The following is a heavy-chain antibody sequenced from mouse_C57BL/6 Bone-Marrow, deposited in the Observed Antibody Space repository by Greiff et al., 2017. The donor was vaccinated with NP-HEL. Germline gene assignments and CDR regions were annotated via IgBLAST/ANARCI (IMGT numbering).Heavy chain of an antibody. CDR2: IDPENGDT. CDR1: GFNIKDDY. J-gene: IGHJ1*03. V-gene: IGHV14-4*01. Sequence: QLQQSGAELVRPGASVKLSCTASGFNIKDDYMHWVKQRPEQGLEWIGWIDPENGDTEYASKFQGKATITADTSSNTAYLQLSSLTSEDTAVYYCTPYYDYGPTGVWGTGTTVTVSS. CDR3: TPYYDYGPTGV. D-gene: IGHD2-4*01.